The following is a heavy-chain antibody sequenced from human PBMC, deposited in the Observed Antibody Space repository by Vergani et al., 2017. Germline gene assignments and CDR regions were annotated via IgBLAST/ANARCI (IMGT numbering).Heavy chain of an antibody. D-gene: IGHD3-10*01. CDR2: TYYRSKWYN. V-gene: IGHV6-1*01. CDR1: GDSVSSNSAA. Sequence: QVQLQQSGPGLEKPSQTLSLTCAISGDSVSSNSAAWNWIRQSPSRGLEWLGRTYYRSKWYNDYAVSVKSRITINPDTSKNQFSLKLSSVTAADTAVYYCARGHILLGTGSRYYYYGMDVWGQGTTVTVSS. CDR3: ARGHILLGTGSRYYYYGMDV. J-gene: IGHJ6*02.